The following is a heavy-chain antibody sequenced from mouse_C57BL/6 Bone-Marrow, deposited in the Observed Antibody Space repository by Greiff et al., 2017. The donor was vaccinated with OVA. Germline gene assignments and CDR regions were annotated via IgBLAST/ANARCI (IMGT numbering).Heavy chain of an antibody. D-gene: IGHD1-1*01. Sequence: EVQVVESEGGLVQPGSSMKLSCTASGFTFSDYYMAWVRQVPEKGLEWVANINYDGSSTYYLDYLKSRFIISRDNAKNILYLQMSSLKSEDTATYYCARVPYGSILYYYAMDYWGQGTSVTVSS. CDR2: INYDGSST. CDR1: GFTFSDYY. J-gene: IGHJ4*01. V-gene: IGHV5-16*01. CDR3: ARVPYGSILYYYAMDY.